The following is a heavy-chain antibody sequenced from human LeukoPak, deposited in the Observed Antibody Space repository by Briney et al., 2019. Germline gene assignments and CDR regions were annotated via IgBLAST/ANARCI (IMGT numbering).Heavy chain of an antibody. J-gene: IGHJ4*02. V-gene: IGHV4-34*01. Sequence: SETLSLTCAVYGGSFSGYYWSWIRQPPGKGLEWIGEINHSGSTNYNPSLKSRVTISVDTSKNQFSLKLSSVTAADTAVYYCASRAVAGRACFDYWGQGTLVTVSS. CDR3: ASRAVAGRACFDY. CDR1: GGSFSGYY. D-gene: IGHD6-19*01. CDR2: INHSGST.